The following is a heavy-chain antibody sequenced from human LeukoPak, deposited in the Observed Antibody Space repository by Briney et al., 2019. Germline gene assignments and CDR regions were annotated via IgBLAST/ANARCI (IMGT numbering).Heavy chain of an antibody. Sequence: SVKVSCKASGGTFSSYAISWVRQAPGQGLEWMGRIIPILGIANYAQKFQGRVTITADKSTSTAYMELSSLRSEDTAVYYCARAVPRLDILVVPAPYYFDYWGQGTLVTVSS. D-gene: IGHD2-2*03. CDR2: IIPILGIA. J-gene: IGHJ4*02. CDR1: GGTFSSYA. CDR3: ARAVPRLDILVVPAPYYFDY. V-gene: IGHV1-69*04.